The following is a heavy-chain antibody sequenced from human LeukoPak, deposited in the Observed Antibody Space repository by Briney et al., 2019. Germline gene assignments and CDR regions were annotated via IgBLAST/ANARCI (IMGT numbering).Heavy chain of an antibody. J-gene: IGHJ5*02. Sequence: SGGSLRLSCAASGFTFSSYAMSWVRQAPGKGLEWVSAINGSGGSTYYADSVKGRFTISRDNSKNTLYLQMNSLRAEDTAVYYCAKGVTVTTPYWFDPWGQGTLVTVSS. CDR2: INGSGGST. V-gene: IGHV3-23*01. CDR3: AKGVTVTTPYWFDP. D-gene: IGHD4-11*01. CDR1: GFTFSSYA.